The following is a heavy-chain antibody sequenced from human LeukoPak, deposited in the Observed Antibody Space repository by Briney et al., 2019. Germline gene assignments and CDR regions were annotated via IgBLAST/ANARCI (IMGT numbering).Heavy chain of an antibody. Sequence: GSLRLSCAASGFTVSSNYMSWVRQPPGKGLEWIGSIYYSGSTYYNPSLKSRVTISVDTSKNQFSLKLSSVTAADTAVCYCARAPQQWLVPRVYCFDYWGQGTLVTVSS. D-gene: IGHD6-19*01. J-gene: IGHJ4*02. V-gene: IGHV4-39*07. CDR2: IYYSGST. CDR1: GFTVSSNY. CDR3: ARAPQQWLVPRVYCFDY.